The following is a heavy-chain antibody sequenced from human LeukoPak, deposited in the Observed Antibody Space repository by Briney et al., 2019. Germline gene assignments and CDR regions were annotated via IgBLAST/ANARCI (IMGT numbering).Heavy chain of an antibody. V-gene: IGHV3-23*01. J-gene: IGHJ3*02. CDR3: AKWSSGSKGPWAFDI. CDR1: GFTFSNYA. Sequence: HPGGSLRLSCAASGFTFSNYAMSWVRQAPGKGLEWVSAISGSASSTYHADSVKGRFTISRDNSKNTLYLQMNSLRAEDTAVYYCAKWSSGSKGPWAFDIWGQGTMVTVSS. D-gene: IGHD1-26*01. CDR2: ISGSASST.